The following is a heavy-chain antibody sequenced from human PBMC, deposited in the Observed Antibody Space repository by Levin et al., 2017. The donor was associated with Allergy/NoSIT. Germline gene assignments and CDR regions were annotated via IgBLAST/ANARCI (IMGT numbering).Heavy chain of an antibody. J-gene: IGHJ4*02. CDR3: ARDRGWPDYDFWSGYYNWGGLDY. Sequence: QTGGSLRLSCAASGFTVSSNYMSWVRQAPGKGLEWVSVIYSGGSTYYADSVKGRFTISRDNSKNTLYLQMNSLRAEDTAVYYCARDRGWPDYDFWSGYYNWGGLDYWGQGTLVTVSS. V-gene: IGHV3-53*01. CDR1: GFTVSSNY. CDR2: IYSGGST. D-gene: IGHD3-3*01.